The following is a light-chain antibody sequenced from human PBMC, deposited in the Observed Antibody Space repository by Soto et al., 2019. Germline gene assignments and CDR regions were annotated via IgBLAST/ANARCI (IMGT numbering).Light chain of an antibody. CDR1: SSDVGDHNL. J-gene: IGLJ1*01. CDR2: GVT. Sequence: QSALTQPPSASGSPGQSVTISCTGTSSDVGDHNLVSWYQQHPGKAPKLLIWGVTNRPSGVPHRFSGSKSGNTASLTVSGLQAEDEADYYCSSYAGSDNYVFGTGTKPTVL. CDR3: SSYAGSDNYV. V-gene: IGLV2-8*01.